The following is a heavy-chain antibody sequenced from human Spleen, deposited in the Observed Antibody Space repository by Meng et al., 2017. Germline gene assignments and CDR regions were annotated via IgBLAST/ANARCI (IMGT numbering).Heavy chain of an antibody. J-gene: IGHJ2*01. Sequence: VQLVESGRGVVQLVRSLRLSCAASGFTFSSYYMQCVRQAPGKGLVWVSRVKSHGYSTSYAASVKCRFTIVRDNAKKMLYLQMNSLRAEDTAVYFCVRLDTSFDLWGRGTLVTVSS. D-gene: IGHD5-18*01. CDR2: VKSHGYST. V-gene: IGHV3-74*02. CDR1: GFTFSSYY. CDR3: VRLDTSFDL.